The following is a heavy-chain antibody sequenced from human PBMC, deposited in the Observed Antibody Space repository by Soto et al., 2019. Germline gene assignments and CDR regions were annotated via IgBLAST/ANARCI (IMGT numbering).Heavy chain of an antibody. J-gene: IGHJ4*02. Sequence: QVQLVQSGAEVKKPGSSVKVSCEASGGTLRSYPINWVRQAPGQGLEWVGNSIPMFGTADYAQKFQGRVTITADESTNTARMEMKNLSTEDPAVYSCASGMRRTAGTFDCWGQGTLVTASS. CDR1: GGTLRSYP. CDR3: ASGMRRTAGTFDC. CDR2: SIPMFGTA. V-gene: IGHV1-69*18.